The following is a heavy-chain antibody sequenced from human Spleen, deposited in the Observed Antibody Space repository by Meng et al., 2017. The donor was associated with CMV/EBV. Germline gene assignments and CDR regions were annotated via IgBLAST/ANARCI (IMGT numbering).Heavy chain of an antibody. Sequence: SCKVSRYIFTDYYMPRVQPAPGKGLEWMGLVDPEDGATIYAEKFQGRVTITADTSTDTAYMELSSLRSEDTAVYYCATGDRGDRFDPWGQGTLVTVSS. V-gene: IGHV1-69-2*01. CDR2: VDPEDGAT. J-gene: IGHJ5*02. CDR3: ATGDRGDRFDP. D-gene: IGHD3-10*01. CDR1: RYIFTDYY.